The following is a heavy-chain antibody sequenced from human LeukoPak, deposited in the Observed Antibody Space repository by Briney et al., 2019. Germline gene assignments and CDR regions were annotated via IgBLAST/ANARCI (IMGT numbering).Heavy chain of an antibody. CDR3: ARRRAYSGSYQYYFDY. CDR2: IIPIFGTA. Sequence: SVKVSCKASGYTFTSYGISWVRQAPGQGLEWMGGIIPIFGTANYAQKFQGRVTITADESTSTAYMELSSLRSEDTAVYYCARRRAYSGSYQYYFDYWGQGTLVTVSS. CDR1: GYTFTSYG. J-gene: IGHJ4*02. V-gene: IGHV1-69*13. D-gene: IGHD1-26*01.